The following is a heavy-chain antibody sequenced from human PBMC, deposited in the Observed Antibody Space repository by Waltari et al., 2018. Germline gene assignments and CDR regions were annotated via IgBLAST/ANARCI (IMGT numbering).Heavy chain of an antibody. CDR2: INTYKCDT. D-gene: IGHD3-10*01. J-gene: IGHJ4*02. CDR1: GYIFANFG. Sequence: QIQLVQSGGEVKQPGASMRVSCKTSGYIFANFGISWVRQAPGQGLEWMGWINTYKCDTDYEHKFQGRVTMTADTSTTTVSFHVRSPRSDDTAVYYCARRIAIRGVPALDFWGQGTPVTVSS. V-gene: IGHV1-18*01. CDR3: ARRIAIRGVPALDF.